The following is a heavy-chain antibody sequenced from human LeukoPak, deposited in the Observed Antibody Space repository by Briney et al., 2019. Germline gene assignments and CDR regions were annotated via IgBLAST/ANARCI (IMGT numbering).Heavy chain of an antibody. Sequence: GGSLRLSCAASGFTFSSYAMSWVRQAPGKGLEWVSAISGSGGSTYYADSVKGRFTISRDNSRNTLYLQMNSLRAEDTAVYYCAKHSGYSYLYYFDYWGQGTLVTVSS. CDR1: GFTFSSYA. J-gene: IGHJ4*02. V-gene: IGHV3-23*01. CDR3: AKHSGYSYLYYFDY. D-gene: IGHD5-18*01. CDR2: ISGSGGST.